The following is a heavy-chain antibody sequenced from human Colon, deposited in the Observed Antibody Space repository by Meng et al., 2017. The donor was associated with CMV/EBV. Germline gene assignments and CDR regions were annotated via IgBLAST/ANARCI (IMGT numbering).Heavy chain of an antibody. J-gene: IGHJ4*02. D-gene: IGHD6-19*01. CDR1: GFTFDNYA. Sequence: EVQLLESGGGLVQPGGSLRLSCAASGFTFDNYAMNWVRQAPGKGLEWVSAIGGAGRSAYYADSVKGRFTISRDNSKKTLSLQMNSLRAEDTAVYYCAKEKGQWLARFDHWGQGTLVTVSS. V-gene: IGHV3-23*01. CDR2: IGGAGRSA. CDR3: AKEKGQWLARFDH.